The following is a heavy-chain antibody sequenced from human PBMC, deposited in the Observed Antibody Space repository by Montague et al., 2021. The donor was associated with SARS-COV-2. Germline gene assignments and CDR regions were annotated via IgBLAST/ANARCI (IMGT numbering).Heavy chain of an antibody. CDR1: GYSISSGYY. D-gene: IGHD2-21*01. Sequence: SETLSLTCTVSGYSISSGYYWGWIRQPPGKVLEWIGSIYHSGSTYYNPSLKSRVTISVDTSKNQFSLKLSSVTAADTAVYYCAREVRGRIVVVIAIPYYYFDYWGQGTLVTVSS. CDR2: IYHSGST. J-gene: IGHJ4*02. CDR3: AREVRGRIVVVIAIPYYYFDY. V-gene: IGHV4-38-2*02.